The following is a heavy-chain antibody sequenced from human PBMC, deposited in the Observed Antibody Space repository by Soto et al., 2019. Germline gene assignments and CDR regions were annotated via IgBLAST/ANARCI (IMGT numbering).Heavy chain of an antibody. CDR3: ARAHLIIGHITNLGEASPGVLEY. D-gene: IGHD3-3*01. CDR2: INPQNGAT. J-gene: IGHJ4*02. Sequence: QVQLVQSGSEVKKPGTSVKVSCKASGYNFIDHYIHWVRQAPGQGLEWMGWINPQNGATSLSQKFKYRVIMTSDTSISTVFMELNNLRADETALYYCARAHLIIGHITNLGEASPGVLEYWGQGTPVTVSS. CDR1: GYNFIDHY. V-gene: IGHV1-2*02.